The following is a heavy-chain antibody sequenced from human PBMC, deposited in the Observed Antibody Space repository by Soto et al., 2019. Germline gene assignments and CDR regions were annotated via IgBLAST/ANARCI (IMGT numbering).Heavy chain of an antibody. V-gene: IGHV3-15*01. D-gene: IGHD4-17*01. CDR3: TTPDYGASTGYFDY. CDR1: GFTFSNAW. J-gene: IGHJ4*02. Sequence: GGSLRLSCAASGFTFSNAWMSWVRQAPGKGLEWVGRIKSKADGGTTDYAAPVKGRFTISRDDSKNTLYLQMNSLKTEDTAVYYCTTPDYGASTGYFDYWGQGTLVTVSS. CDR2: IKSKADGGTT.